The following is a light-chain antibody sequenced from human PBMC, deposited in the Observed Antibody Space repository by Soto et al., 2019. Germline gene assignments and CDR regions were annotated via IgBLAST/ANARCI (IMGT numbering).Light chain of an antibody. Sequence: QSALTQPASVSGSPGQSITISCTGTSSDVGDYRYVSWYQQHPGQAPKLMIFDVNNRPLGVSDRFSGSKSGNTASLTISGLRADDEADYYCGTWDSSLSAWVFGGGTKLTVL. CDR3: GTWDSSLSAWV. V-gene: IGLV2-14*03. CDR2: DVN. J-gene: IGLJ3*02. CDR1: SSDVGDYRY.